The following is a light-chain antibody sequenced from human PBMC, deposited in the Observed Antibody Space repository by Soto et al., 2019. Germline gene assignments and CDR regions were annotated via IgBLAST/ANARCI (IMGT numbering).Light chain of an antibody. Sequence: EIVLTQSTATLSLSPGERATLSCRASQSVSSYLAWYQQKPGQAPRLLIYDASSRATGIPARFSGIGSGTDFTLTISSLEPEDFAVYYCQQRSNWLTFGGGTKVEIK. V-gene: IGKV3-11*01. J-gene: IGKJ4*01. CDR3: QQRSNWLT. CDR1: QSVSSY. CDR2: DAS.